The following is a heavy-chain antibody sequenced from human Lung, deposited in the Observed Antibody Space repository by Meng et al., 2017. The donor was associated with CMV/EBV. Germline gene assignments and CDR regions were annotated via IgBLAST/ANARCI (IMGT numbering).Heavy chain of an antibody. Sequence: GGSXRLXCAASGSTSSNYAMSWVRQAPGKGLEWVSVISSDGSSTYYADSVKGRFTISRDNSKNTLYLQMNSLRAEDTAVYYCAKDHRARYCSGGSCYYYCGMDVXGRGXTVTFSS. CDR1: GSTSSNYA. V-gene: IGHV3-23*03. CDR3: AKDHRARYCSGGSCYYYCGMDV. D-gene: IGHD2-15*01. J-gene: IGHJ6*02. CDR2: ISSDGSST.